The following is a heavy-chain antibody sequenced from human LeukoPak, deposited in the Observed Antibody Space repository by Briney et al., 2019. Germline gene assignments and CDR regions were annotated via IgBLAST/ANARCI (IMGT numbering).Heavy chain of an antibody. CDR2: MNPNSGNT. D-gene: IGHD3-16*02. CDR3: ARRSYDYVWGSYRYLIFDY. V-gene: IGHV1-8*01. Sequence: ASVKVSCKASGYTFTSYDINWVRQATGQGLEWMGWMNPNSGNTGYAQKFQGRVTMTRNTSISTAYMELSSLRSEDTAVYYCARRSYDYVWGSYRYLIFDYWGQGTLVTVSS. CDR1: GYTFTSYD. J-gene: IGHJ4*02.